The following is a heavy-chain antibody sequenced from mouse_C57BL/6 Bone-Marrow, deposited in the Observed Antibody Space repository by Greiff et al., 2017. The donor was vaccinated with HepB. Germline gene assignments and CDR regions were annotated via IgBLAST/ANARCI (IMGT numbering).Heavy chain of an antibody. V-gene: IGHV2-2*01. D-gene: IGHD4-1*02. CDR3: ARPPTPGYFDY. CDR1: GFSLTSYG. J-gene: IGHJ2*01. Sequence: QVQLKQSGPGLVQPSQSLSITCTVSGFSLTSYGVHWVRQSPGKGLEWLGVIWSGGSTDYNAAFISRLSISKDNSKSQVFFKMNSLQADDTAIYYCARPPTPGYFDYWGQGTTLTVSP. CDR2: IWSGGST.